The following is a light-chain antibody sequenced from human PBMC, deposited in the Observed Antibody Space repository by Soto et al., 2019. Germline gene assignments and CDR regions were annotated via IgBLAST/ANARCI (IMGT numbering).Light chain of an antibody. CDR2: DVS. CDR3: SSYTSSSTVV. CDR1: SRDVGGYND. J-gene: IGLJ2*01. Sequence: QSALTQPASVSGSPGQSITISCTGTSRDVGGYNDVSWYQQHPGKAPKLMIYDVSNRPSGVSNRFSGSKSGNTASLTISGLQAEDEADYYCSSYTSSSTVVFGGGTKLTVL. V-gene: IGLV2-14*01.